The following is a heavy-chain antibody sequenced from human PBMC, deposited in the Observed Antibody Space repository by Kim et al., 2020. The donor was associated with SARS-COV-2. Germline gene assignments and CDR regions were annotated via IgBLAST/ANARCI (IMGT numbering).Heavy chain of an antibody. Sequence: SVKVSCKASGCTFSSYAISWVRQAPGQGLEWMGRIIPILGIANYAQKFQGRVTITADKSTSTAYMELSSLRSEDTAVYYCARNRYYYDSSGGTDSWYFDVWGRGTLVTVSS. D-gene: IGHD3-22*01. CDR2: IIPILGIA. V-gene: IGHV1-69*04. CDR1: GCTFSSYA. CDR3: ARNRYYYDSSGGTDSWYFDV. J-gene: IGHJ2*01.